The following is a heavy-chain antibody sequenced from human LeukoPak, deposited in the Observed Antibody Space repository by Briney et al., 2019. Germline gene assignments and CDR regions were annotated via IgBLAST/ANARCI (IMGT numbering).Heavy chain of an antibody. CDR2: ISSSGSTR. CDR1: GFTFSDYY. D-gene: IGHD2-15*01. J-gene: IGHJ4*02. Sequence: GGSLRLSCAASGFTFSDYYMSWIRQAPGKGLEWVSYISSSGSTRYYADSVKGRFTISRDNAKNSLYLQMNSLRAEDTAVYYCARGLSSGAVVTDYWGQGTLVTVSS. V-gene: IGHV3-11*04. CDR3: ARGLSSGAVVTDY.